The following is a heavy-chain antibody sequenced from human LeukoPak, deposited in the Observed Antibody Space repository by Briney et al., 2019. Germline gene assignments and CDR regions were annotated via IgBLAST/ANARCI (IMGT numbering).Heavy chain of an antibody. V-gene: IGHV3-11*01. CDR1: GFTFSDYY. Sequence: GGSLRLSCAASGFTFSDYYMSWIRQAPGKGLEWVSYISSSGSTIYYADSVKGRFTISRDNAKKSLYLQMNSLRAEDTAVYYCASWPFNHYDSSGYYKGFDHWGQGTLVTVSS. D-gene: IGHD3-22*01. J-gene: IGHJ4*02. CDR3: ASWPFNHYDSSGYYKGFDH. CDR2: ISSSGSTI.